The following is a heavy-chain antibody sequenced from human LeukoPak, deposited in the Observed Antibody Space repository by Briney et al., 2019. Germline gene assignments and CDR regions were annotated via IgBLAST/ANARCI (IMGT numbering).Heavy chain of an antibody. V-gene: IGHV5-10-1*01. D-gene: IGHD3-10*01. J-gene: IGHJ6*02. CDR1: GYSFTSYW. Sequence: GESLRISCKGSGYSFTSYWISLVRQMPGKGLEWMGRIDPSDSYTNYSPSFQGHVTISADKSISTAYLQWSSLKASDTAMYYCAGPYYYDSGFYGMDVWGQGTTVTVSS. CDR3: AGPYYYDSGFYGMDV. CDR2: IDPSDSYT.